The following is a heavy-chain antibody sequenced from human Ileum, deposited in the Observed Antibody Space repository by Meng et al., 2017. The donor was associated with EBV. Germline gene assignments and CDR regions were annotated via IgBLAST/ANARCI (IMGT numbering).Heavy chain of an antibody. CDR3: GRDQGRELINH. CDR1: GDSISSDIW. Sequence: QVRLQGSGPGLVKPSGTLSRTCTVSGDSISSDIWWSWVRQPPGKGLEWIGEGYHRGDTNYNPSLKSRVDISVDKSKNQFYLSLFSVTAADTAVYYCGRDQGRELINHWGQGTLVTVSS. V-gene: IGHV4-4*02. CDR2: GYHRGDT. J-gene: IGHJ4*02. D-gene: IGHD1-7*01.